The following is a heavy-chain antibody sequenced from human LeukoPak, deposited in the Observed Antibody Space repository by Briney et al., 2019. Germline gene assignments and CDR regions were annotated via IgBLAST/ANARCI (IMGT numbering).Heavy chain of an antibody. CDR2: MYNSGST. D-gene: IGHD3-10*01. CDR1: GGSISGSY. Sequence: SETLSLTCTVSGGSISGSYWSWIRQPPGKGLEWIAYMYNSGSTNYNPSLKSRVTISIDTSKNQFSLKLSSLTAADTAVYYCAGWFIDLSYFDYWGLGTLVTVSS. J-gene: IGHJ4*02. CDR3: AGWFIDLSYFDY. V-gene: IGHV4-59*08.